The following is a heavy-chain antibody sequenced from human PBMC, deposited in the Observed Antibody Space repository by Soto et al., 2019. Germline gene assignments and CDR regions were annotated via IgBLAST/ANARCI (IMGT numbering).Heavy chain of an antibody. Sequence: QVQVVEPGGGVVQPGRSLRLSCAASGFTFSSFGMHWVRQAPGKGLEWVSLIWYDGSKKSYGDSVKGRFTISRDNSRNTVYLQMNSLRADGTAVYYCARDASYYSLWSGYYPSRNGMDVWGQGTTVTVSS. CDR2: IWYDGSKK. CDR1: GFTFSSFG. V-gene: IGHV3-33*01. CDR3: ARDASYYSLWSGYYPSRNGMDV. D-gene: IGHD3-3*01. J-gene: IGHJ6*02.